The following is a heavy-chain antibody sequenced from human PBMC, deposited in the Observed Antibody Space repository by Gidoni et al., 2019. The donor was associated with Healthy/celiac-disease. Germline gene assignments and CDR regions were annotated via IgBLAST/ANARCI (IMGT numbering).Heavy chain of an antibody. V-gene: IGHV3-13*01. CDR1: GFTFSSYD. J-gene: IGHJ3*02. CDR3: ARENWNDGGNAFDI. D-gene: IGHD1-1*01. CDR2: IGTAGDT. Sequence: EVQLVESGGGLVQPGGSLRLSCAASGFTFSSYDMHWVRQATGKGLEWVSAIGTAGDTYYPGSVKGRFTISRENAKNSLYLQMNSLRAGDTAVYYCARENWNDGGNAFDIWGQGTMVTVSS.